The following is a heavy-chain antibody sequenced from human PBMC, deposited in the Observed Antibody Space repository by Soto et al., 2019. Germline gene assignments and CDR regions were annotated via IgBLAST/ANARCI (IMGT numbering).Heavy chain of an antibody. J-gene: IGHJ4*02. CDR3: ARDPASTYSTSSFDF. V-gene: IGHV1-18*04. Sequence: ASVKVSCKASGYTFTTYGITWVRQAPGQGLEWMGWISAYDGSINYAQKLQGRVSMTTDSSTSTAYLDLRSLRSDDTAVYYCARDPASTYSTSSFDFWGQGTLVTVSS. CDR1: GYTFTTYG. D-gene: IGHD2-8*01. CDR2: ISAYDGSI.